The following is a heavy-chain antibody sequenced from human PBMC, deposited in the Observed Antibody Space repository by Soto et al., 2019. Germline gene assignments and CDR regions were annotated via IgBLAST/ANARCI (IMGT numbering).Heavy chain of an antibody. Sequence: SVKVSCKASGGTFSSYAISWVRQAPGQGLEWMGGIIPIFGTANYAQKFQGRVTITADESTSTAYMELSSLRSGDTAVYYCARDPVTKLRYFDWAYYGMDVWGQGTTVTVSS. D-gene: IGHD3-9*01. V-gene: IGHV1-69*13. CDR2: IIPIFGTA. J-gene: IGHJ6*02. CDR1: GGTFSSYA. CDR3: ARDPVTKLRYFDWAYYGMDV.